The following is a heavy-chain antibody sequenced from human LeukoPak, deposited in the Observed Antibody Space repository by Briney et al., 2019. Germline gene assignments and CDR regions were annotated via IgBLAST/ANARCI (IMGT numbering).Heavy chain of an antibody. Sequence: SETLSLTCAVSGGPIIASYWSWIRQPPGKGMEWIGYTHYSGTGNYNPSLKSRVTISIDTSKNRFSLRLTSVTAADTAVYYCARVRFYDTTGYSTSYYLDYWGQGALVTVSS. CDR1: GGPIIASY. CDR2: THYSGTG. CDR3: ARVRFYDTTGYSTSYYLDY. D-gene: IGHD3-22*01. J-gene: IGHJ4*02. V-gene: IGHV4-59*01.